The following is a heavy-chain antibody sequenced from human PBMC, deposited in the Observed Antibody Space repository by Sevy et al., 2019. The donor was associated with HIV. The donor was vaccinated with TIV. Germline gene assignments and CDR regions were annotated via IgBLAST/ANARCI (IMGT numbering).Heavy chain of an antibody. CDR2: ICNRGNTDYNT. J-gene: IGHJ4*02. V-gene: IGHV4-4*07. CDR1: GASITTNY. D-gene: IGHD5-12*01. Sequence: SETLSLTCIVSGASITTNYLSWIRQPAGKGLELIGRICNRGNTDYNTNYNPSLESRVSMSIDTSKNQFSLNLSSVTVADTAVYYCARAVFSTSGTYYFDYWGQGTLVTVSS. CDR3: ARAVFSTSGTYYFDY.